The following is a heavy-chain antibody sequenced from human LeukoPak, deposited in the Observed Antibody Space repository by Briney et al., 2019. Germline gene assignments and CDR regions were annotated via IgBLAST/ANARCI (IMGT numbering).Heavy chain of an antibody. CDR2: IKPSGGYT. Sequence: ASVKVSRKASGYTFTRYYIHWVRQAPGQGLEWMGIIKPSGGYTSYAQKFQGRVTMTRDTSTSTVYMDVSSLRSEDTAVYYCARDGGLGSSSWFDPWGQGTLVTVSS. J-gene: IGHJ5*02. CDR1: GYTFTRYY. D-gene: IGHD6-13*01. V-gene: IGHV1-46*01. CDR3: ARDGGLGSSSWFDP.